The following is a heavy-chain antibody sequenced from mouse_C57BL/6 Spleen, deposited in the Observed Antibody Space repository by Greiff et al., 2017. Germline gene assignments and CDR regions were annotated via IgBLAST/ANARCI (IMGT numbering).Heavy chain of an antibody. CDR3: ARNYDVSGDETIDY. V-gene: IGHV1-52*01. D-gene: IGHD1-1*01. CDR2: IDPADSET. J-gene: IGHJ4*01. CDR1: GYTFTRYW. Sequence: QVQLQQPGAELVRPGSSVKLSCKASGYTFTRYWMHWVKQRPIQGLEWIGNIDPADSETHYNQKFKDKATLTVDKSSSTAYMQHSSLTSEDSAVYYCARNYDVSGDETIDYWGQGTSVTVSS.